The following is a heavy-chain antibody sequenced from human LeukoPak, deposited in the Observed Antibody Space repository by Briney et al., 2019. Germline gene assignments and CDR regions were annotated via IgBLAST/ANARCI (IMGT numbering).Heavy chain of an antibody. CDR3: AGVVAVTGTPVYYMDV. CDR1: GYMFTGYY. V-gene: IGHV1-2*02. D-gene: IGHD6-19*01. J-gene: IGHJ6*03. Sequence: ASVKVSCKASGYMFTGYYMHWVRQAPGQGLEWMGWINPNSGGTNYAQKFQGRVTMTSDTSISTAYMDLNRLGCDATTVQYCAGVVAVTGTPVYYMDVWGKGTTVTVSS. CDR2: INPNSGGT.